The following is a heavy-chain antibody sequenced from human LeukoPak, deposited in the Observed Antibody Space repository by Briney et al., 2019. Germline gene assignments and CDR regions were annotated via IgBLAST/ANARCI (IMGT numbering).Heavy chain of an antibody. D-gene: IGHD6-13*01. CDR3: ARGSKAAPGTFDY. V-gene: IGHV4-4*02. J-gene: IGHJ4*02. CDR2: IYHSGST. Sequence: PSGTLSLTCAVSGGSISSSNWWSWVRQPPGKGLEWIGKIYHSGSTNYNPSLKSRVTISVDKSKNQFSLKLSSVTAADTAVYYCARGSKAAPGTFDYWGQGTLVTVSS. CDR1: GGSISSSNW.